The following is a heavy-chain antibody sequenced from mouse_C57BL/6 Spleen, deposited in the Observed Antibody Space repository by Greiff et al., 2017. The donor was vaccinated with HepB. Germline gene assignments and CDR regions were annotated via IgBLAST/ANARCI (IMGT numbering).Heavy chain of an antibody. J-gene: IGHJ3*01. Sequence: VQLQESGPGLVQPSQSLSITCTVSGFSLTSYGVHWVRQSPGKGLEWLGVIWSGGSTDYNAAFISRLSISKDNSKSQVFFKMNSLQADDTAIYYCASIYDGYYVGFAYWGQGTLVTVSA. V-gene: IGHV2-2*01. D-gene: IGHD2-3*01. CDR3: ASIYDGYYVGFAY. CDR1: GFSLTSYG. CDR2: IWSGGST.